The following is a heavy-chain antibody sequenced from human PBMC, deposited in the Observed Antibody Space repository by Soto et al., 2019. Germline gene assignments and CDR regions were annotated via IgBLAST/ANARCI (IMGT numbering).Heavy chain of an antibody. CDR3: TTAPRVGV. Sequence: EVHLVESGGGLIQPGGSLRLSCAASGFTVGNNYMNWVRQAPGKGLEWVSLMYSGGGTYYADSVKGRFTMSRDSSKNTLYLHFNSLGAEDTAMYYCTTAPRVGVWGQGTTVTVSS. J-gene: IGHJ6*02. CDR2: MYSGGGT. CDR1: GFTVGNNY. D-gene: IGHD3-10*01. V-gene: IGHV3-53*01.